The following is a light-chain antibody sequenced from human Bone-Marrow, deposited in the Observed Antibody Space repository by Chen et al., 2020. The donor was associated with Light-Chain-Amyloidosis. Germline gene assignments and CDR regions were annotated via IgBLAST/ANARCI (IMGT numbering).Light chain of an antibody. J-gene: IGLJ2*01. V-gene: IGLV3-25*03. Sequence: SYELSQPPSVSVSPGQTARITCSGADLPKKYAYWYQQKPGQAPVLVIHRDTDRPSGSSERFSGSSAGTTATLTISGVQGEDEADYHCQSADSSGTYEVIFGGGTKLTVL. CDR1: DLPKKY. CDR2: RDT. CDR3: QSADSSGTYEVI.